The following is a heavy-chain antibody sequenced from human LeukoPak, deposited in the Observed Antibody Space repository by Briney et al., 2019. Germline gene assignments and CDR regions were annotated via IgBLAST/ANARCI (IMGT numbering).Heavy chain of an antibody. CDR3: TRDSAAMILYGMDV. J-gene: IGHJ6*02. V-gene: IGHV3-49*04. CDR2: IRSKTYGGTT. Sequence: HAGGSLRLSCRGSGFTFGDYAMNWVRQAPGKGLEWVSFIRSKTYGGTTDYAAPVKGRFTISRDDSKSIAYLQMNSLKIEDTAVYYCTRDSAAMILYGMDVWGQGTTVTVSS. D-gene: IGHD3-16*01. CDR1: GFTFGDYA.